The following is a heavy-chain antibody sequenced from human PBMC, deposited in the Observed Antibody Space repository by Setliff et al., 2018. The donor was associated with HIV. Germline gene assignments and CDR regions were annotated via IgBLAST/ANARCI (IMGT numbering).Heavy chain of an antibody. CDR1: GFTFRSYA. J-gene: IGHJ4*01. V-gene: IGHV3-30*04. D-gene: IGHD7-27*01. Sequence: GSLRLSCAASGFTFRSYAMHWVRQAPGKGLEWVADISHDGSIEDYADSVRGRFTISRDNSKSAVYLQMNSLRGEDTGVYYCARLGTARSFDIWGLGTLVTVSS. CDR3: ARLGTARSFDI. CDR2: ISHDGSIE.